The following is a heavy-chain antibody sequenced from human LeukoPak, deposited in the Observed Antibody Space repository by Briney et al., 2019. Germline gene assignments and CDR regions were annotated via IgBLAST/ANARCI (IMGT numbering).Heavy chain of an antibody. CDR3: ARAAPSGIAAAGNDFDY. V-gene: IGHV1-2*02. CDR2: INPNSGGI. Sequence: ASVKVSCKASGYTFTGYYIHWVRQAPGQGPEWLGYINPNSGGIHYAQNFQGRVTMTIDTSISTAYMELSRLRSDDTAVYYCARAAPSGIAAAGNDFDYWGQGTLVTVSS. D-gene: IGHD6-13*01. CDR1: GYTFTGYY. J-gene: IGHJ4*02.